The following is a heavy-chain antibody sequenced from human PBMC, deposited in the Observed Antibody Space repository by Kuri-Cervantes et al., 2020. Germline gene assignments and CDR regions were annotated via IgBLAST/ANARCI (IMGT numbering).Heavy chain of an antibody. V-gene: IGHV3-49*04. CDR1: GFTFGDYA. D-gene: IGHD4-17*01. CDR2: IRSKAYGGTT. J-gene: IGHJ5*02. CDR3: ARGSGDYVGWFDP. Sequence: GGSLRLSCTASGFTFGDYAMSWVRQAPGKGLEWVGFIRSKAYGGTTEYAASVKGRFTISRDDSKSIAYQKMNSLRAEDTAVYCCARGSGDYVGWFDPWGQGTPVTVSS.